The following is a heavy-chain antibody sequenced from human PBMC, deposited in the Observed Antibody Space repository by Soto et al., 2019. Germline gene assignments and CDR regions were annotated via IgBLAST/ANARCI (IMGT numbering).Heavy chain of an antibody. CDR3: TTSNLGVDY. V-gene: IGHV3-15*01. D-gene: IGHD3-16*01. J-gene: IGHJ4*02. CDR2: IKTKPDDGTI. Sequence: EVQLVESGGGLVKPGGSLRLSCAASGLIFSDVWMTWVRQAPGKGLEWVGRIKTKPDDGTIDYAAPVRGRFTISRDDSKNTLYLQMISLTPDDTGVYYCTTSNLGVDYWGPGALVTVSS. CDR1: GLIFSDVW.